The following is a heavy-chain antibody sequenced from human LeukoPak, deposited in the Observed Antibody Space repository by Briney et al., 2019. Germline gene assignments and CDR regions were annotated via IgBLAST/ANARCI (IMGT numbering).Heavy chain of an antibody. CDR1: GYSFTNYW. V-gene: IGHV5-51*01. J-gene: IGHJ5*02. CDR2: IYPGDSDT. Sequence: GESLKISCKDSGYSFTNYWIGWVRQMPGKGLEWMGIIYPGDSDTRYSPSFQGQVTISADKSISTAYLQWNSLKASDTAIYYCARFSVAGRCSTTSCPPRTWFATWGQGTLVIVSS. D-gene: IGHD2-2*01. CDR3: ARFSVAGRCSTTSCPPRTWFAT.